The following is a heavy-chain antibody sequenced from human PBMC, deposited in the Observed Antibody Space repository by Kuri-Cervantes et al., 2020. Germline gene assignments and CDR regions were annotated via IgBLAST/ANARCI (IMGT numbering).Heavy chain of an antibody. J-gene: IGHJ4*02. Sequence: GSLRLSCTVSGGSISSYYWGWIRQLPGKGLEWIGSIYYSGSTYYNPSLKSRVTISVDTSKNQFSLKLSSVTAADTAVYYCARTLLWFGEKIDYWGQGTLVTVSS. CDR3: ARTLLWFGEKIDY. V-gene: IGHV4-39*07. D-gene: IGHD3-10*01. CDR1: GGSISSYY. CDR2: IYYSGST.